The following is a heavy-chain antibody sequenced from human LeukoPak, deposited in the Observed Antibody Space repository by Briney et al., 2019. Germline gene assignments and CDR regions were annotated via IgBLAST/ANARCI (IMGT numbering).Heavy chain of an antibody. CDR1: GYTFTSYD. CDR3: ARGTYYYGSGYPNWFDP. D-gene: IGHD3-10*01. Sequence: ASVKVSCKASGYTFTSYDINWVRQATGQGLEWMGWMNPNSGNTGYAQKFQGRVTMTRNTSISTAYMELSSLRSEDTAVYYCARGTYYYGSGYPNWFDPWGQGTLVTVSS. J-gene: IGHJ5*02. CDR2: MNPNSGNT. V-gene: IGHV1-8*01.